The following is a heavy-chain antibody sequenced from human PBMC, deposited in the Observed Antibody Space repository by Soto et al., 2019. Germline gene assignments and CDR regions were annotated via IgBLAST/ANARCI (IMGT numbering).Heavy chain of an antibody. CDR3: ARSPPDDSSGYYSRYSDY. D-gene: IGHD3-22*01. CDR1: GYIFTGHY. V-gene: IGHV1-18*01. Sequence: ASVKVSCKASGYIFTGHYIHWVRQAPGQGLEWMGWISGYNGNTNYAQKLQGRVTMTTDTSTSTAYMELRSLRSDDTAVYYCARSPPDDSSGYYSRYSDYWGQGTLVTVSS. CDR2: ISGYNGNT. J-gene: IGHJ4*02.